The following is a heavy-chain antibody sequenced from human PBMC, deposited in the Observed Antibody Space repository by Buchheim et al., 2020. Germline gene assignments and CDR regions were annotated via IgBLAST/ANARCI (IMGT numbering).Heavy chain of an antibody. V-gene: IGHV4-39*07. CDR2: IYYSGST. D-gene: IGHD3-22*01. CDR3: AREGYYYDSSGLEYGMDV. CDR1: GGSISSSSYY. Sequence: QLQLQESGPGLVKPSETLSLTCTVSGGSISSSSYYWGWIRQPPGKGLEWIGSIYYSGSTYYNPSLKSRVTIYVDPSKNQFSLKLSSVTAADTAVYYCAREGYYYDSSGLEYGMDVWGQGTT. J-gene: IGHJ6*02.